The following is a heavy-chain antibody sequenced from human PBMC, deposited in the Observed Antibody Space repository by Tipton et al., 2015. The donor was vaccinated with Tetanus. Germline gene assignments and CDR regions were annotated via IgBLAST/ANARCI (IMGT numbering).Heavy chain of an antibody. CDR2: ISPESGGT. Sequence: QLVQSGAEVKEPGASVKVSCKASGYTFTTYYMNWVRQAPGQGLEWMGIISPESGGTNYAQKFQGRVTMTRDSSISTVYMELSRLRSDDTAVYYCARDAGPAGGGSFDYWGQGTLVTVAS. V-gene: IGHV1-2*02. CDR1: GYTFTTYY. CDR3: ARDAGPAGGGSFDY. J-gene: IGHJ4*02. D-gene: IGHD3-10*01.